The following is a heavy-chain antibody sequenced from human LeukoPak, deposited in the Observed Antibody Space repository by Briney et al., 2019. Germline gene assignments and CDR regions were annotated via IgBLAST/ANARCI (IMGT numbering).Heavy chain of an antibody. V-gene: IGHV1-69*13. CDR2: IIPIFGTA. J-gene: IGHJ4*02. Sequence: GASVKVSCKASGGTFSSYAISWVRQAPGQGLEWMGGIIPIFGTANYAQKFQGRVSITADDSTSTAYMELSSLRSEDTAVYYCARGTVWSTFFDYWGQGTLVTVSS. CDR1: GGTFSSYA. D-gene: IGHD2-8*01. CDR3: ARGTVWSTFFDY.